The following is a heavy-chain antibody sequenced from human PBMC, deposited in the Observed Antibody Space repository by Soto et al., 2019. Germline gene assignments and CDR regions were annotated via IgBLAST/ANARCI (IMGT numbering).Heavy chain of an antibody. J-gene: IGHJ6*02. CDR1: GGTFSSYA. CDR2: IIPIFGTA. D-gene: IGHD5-18*01. V-gene: IGHV1-69*13. CDR3: ASLAMANYYYYGMDV. Sequence: SVKVSCKASGGTFSSYAISWVRQAPGQGLEWMGGIIPIFGTANYAQKFQGRVTITADESTSTAYMELSSLRSEDTAVYYCASLAMANYYYYGMDVWGQGTTVTVSS.